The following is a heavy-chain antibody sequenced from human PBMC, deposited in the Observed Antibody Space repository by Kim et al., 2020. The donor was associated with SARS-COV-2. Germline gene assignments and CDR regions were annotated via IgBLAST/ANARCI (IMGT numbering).Heavy chain of an antibody. D-gene: IGHD1-7*01. CDR1: GGTFSSYA. CDR3: ARPPLTNNWNYGAYYGMDV. J-gene: IGHJ6*02. CDR2: IIPIFGTA. V-gene: IGHV1-69*13. Sequence: SVKVSCKASGGTFSSYAISWVRQAPGQGLEWMGGIIPIFGTANYAQKFQGRVTITADESTSTAYMELSSLRSEDTAVYYCARPPLTNNWNYGAYYGMDVWGQGTTVTVSS.